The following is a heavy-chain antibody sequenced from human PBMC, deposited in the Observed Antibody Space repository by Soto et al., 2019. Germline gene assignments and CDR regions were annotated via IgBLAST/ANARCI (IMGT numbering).Heavy chain of an antibody. V-gene: IGHV1-69*01. J-gene: IGHJ4*02. Sequence: QVQLVQSGAEVKQPGSSVKVSCTASGGTFSHYAISWVRQDTGQGLEWMGGIIPVFGTPKYAQKFQGRVTITADPSTNTVYLELSGLRSDDPAMYYFAGWSFGVIITLDFWGQGSLVTVSS. CDR1: GGTFSHYA. CDR2: IIPVFGTP. D-gene: IGHD3-3*01. CDR3: AGWSFGVIITLDF.